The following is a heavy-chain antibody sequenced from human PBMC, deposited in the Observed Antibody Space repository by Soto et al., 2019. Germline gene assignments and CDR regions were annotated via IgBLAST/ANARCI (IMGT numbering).Heavy chain of an antibody. Sequence: TSETLSLTCAVYGGSFSGYYWSWIRQPPGKGLEWIGEINHSGSTNYNPSLKSRVTISVDTSKNQFSLKLSSVTAADTAVYYCARTVSGWYVYWGQGTLVTVSS. J-gene: IGHJ4*02. CDR3: ARTVSGWYVY. CDR2: INHSGST. D-gene: IGHD6-19*01. V-gene: IGHV4-34*01. CDR1: GGSFSGYY.